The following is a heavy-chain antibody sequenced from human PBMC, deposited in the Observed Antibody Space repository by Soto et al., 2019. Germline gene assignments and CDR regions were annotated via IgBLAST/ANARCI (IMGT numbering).Heavy chain of an antibody. Sequence: GASVKVSCKASGYTFTSYGIGWVRQAPGQGLEWMGWISAYNGNTNYAQKLQGRVTMTTDTSTSTAYMELRSLRSDDTAVYYCARDYYDSSGYEPDYYYYYGMDVWGQGTTVTVSS. D-gene: IGHD3-22*01. CDR1: GYTFTSYG. V-gene: IGHV1-18*01. CDR2: ISAYNGNT. CDR3: ARDYYDSSGYEPDYYYYYGMDV. J-gene: IGHJ6*02.